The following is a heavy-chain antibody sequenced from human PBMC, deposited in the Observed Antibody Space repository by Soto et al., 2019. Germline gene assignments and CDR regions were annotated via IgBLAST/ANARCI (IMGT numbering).Heavy chain of an antibody. J-gene: IGHJ4*02. CDR1: GFTFSGYW. Sequence: GGSLRLSCAASGFTFSGYWMNWVRQAPGKGLEWVANIKQDGSEKNYADSVTGRFTISRDNAKNSLILQMNSLGAADTAVYYCARNLGYCNATHCYTVIDYWGQGTPVNVSS. D-gene: IGHD2-15*01. CDR3: ARNLGYCNATHCYTVIDY. CDR2: IKQDGSEK. V-gene: IGHV3-7*04.